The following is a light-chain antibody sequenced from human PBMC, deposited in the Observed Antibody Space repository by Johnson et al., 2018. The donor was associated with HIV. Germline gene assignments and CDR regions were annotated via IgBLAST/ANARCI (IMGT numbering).Light chain of an antibody. Sequence: QSVLTQPPSVSAAPGQKVTISCSGSSSNIGNNYVSWYQQLPGTAPKLLIYENNKRPSGIPDRFSGSKSGTSATLGITGLPTGDEADYYCGTWDSSLSAGVFGTGTNVTV. CDR1: SSNIGNNY. CDR3: GTWDSSLSAGV. CDR2: ENN. V-gene: IGLV1-51*02. J-gene: IGLJ1*01.